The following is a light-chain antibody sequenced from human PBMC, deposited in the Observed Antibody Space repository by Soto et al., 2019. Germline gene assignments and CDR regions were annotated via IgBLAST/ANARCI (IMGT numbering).Light chain of an antibody. CDR2: DAS. CDR1: QCVSSN. CDR3: QQCSNWQIT. V-gene: IGKV3D-11*01. J-gene: IGKJ5*01. Sequence: DIVSTHPPSTLCLSTGQRATVYSGASQCVSSNLAWYQQKPGQAPRLFIYDASTRATGIPPRFSGSGSGTDFTLTISSLESDDFAVYYCQQCSNWQITFGQGTRLEI.